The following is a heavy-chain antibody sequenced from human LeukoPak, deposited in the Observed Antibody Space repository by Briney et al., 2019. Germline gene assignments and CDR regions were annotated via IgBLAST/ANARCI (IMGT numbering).Heavy chain of an antibody. CDR2: IYYSGTT. CDR1: GGSFSGYY. D-gene: IGHD6-13*01. V-gene: IGHV4-59*01. J-gene: IGHJ4*02. CDR3: ARGVYIAAAQYGY. Sequence: SETLSLTCAGYGGSFSGYYWSWLRQAPGDGLEGIGYIYYSGTTNYNPSLKSRVTISVDTSKNQFSLKLSSVTAADTAVYYCARGVYIAAAQYGYWGQGTLVTVSS.